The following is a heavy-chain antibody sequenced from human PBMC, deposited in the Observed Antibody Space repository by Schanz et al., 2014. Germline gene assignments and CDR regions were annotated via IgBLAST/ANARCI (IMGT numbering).Heavy chain of an antibody. CDR3: ARGREVVAKIFDV. CDR1: GFTFSTYY. J-gene: IGHJ3*01. Sequence: EVQLVESGGGLVKPGGSLRLSCAASGFTFSTYYMNWVRQAPGKGLEWVSSISSSSSYISYADSVKGRFTISRDNAKNSVSLQMDSLRPEDTGVYYCARGREVVAKIFDVWGQGTMVTVSS. D-gene: IGHD3-22*01. CDR2: ISSSSSYI. V-gene: IGHV3-21*02.